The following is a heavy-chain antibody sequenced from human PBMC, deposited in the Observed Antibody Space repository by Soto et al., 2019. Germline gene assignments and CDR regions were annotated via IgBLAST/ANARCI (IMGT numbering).Heavy chain of an antibody. J-gene: IGHJ4*02. CDR2: ISSSSSIK. Sequence: PGGALRLSWAASGFTFSSYSRNGGRQAPGKGLEWVSYISSSSSIKYYADSVKGRFTISRDNAKNSLYLQMNSLRDEDTAVYYCARVSVGGGNLAYWGQGTLVTVSS. V-gene: IGHV3-48*02. D-gene: IGHD2-21*01. CDR1: GFTFSSYS. CDR3: ARVSVGGGNLAY.